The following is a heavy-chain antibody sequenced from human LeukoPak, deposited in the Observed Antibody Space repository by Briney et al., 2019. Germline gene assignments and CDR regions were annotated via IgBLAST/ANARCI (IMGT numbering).Heavy chain of an antibody. Sequence: GKSLRLSCTASGFIFSSYGMHWVRQAPGKGLEWVAVIWYDGSNKYYADSVKGRFTISRDNSKNTLYLQMNSLRAEDTAVYYCARDRGSYWDGGNDYWGQGTLVTVSS. J-gene: IGHJ4*02. CDR3: ARDRGSYWDGGNDY. CDR2: IWYDGSNK. V-gene: IGHV3-33*01. CDR1: GFIFSSYG. D-gene: IGHD1-26*01.